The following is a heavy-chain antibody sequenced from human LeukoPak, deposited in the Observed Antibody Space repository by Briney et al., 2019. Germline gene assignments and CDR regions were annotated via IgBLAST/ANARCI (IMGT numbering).Heavy chain of an antibody. CDR1: GFTFSGYA. J-gene: IGHJ4*02. Sequence: GGSLRLSCSASGFTFSGYAMHWVRLAPRKGLEYVSAIFSNGESTYYSDSVKDRFTISRDNSKNTLYLQMSSLRPEDTAVYYCVKSASTWYLFDYWGQGTLVTVSS. D-gene: IGHD6-13*01. CDR2: IFSNGEST. V-gene: IGHV3-64*03. CDR3: VKSASTWYLFDY.